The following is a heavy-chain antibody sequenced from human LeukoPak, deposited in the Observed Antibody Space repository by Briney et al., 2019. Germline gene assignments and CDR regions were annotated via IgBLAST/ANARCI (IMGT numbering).Heavy chain of an antibody. Sequence: GGSLRLSCAASGFTFSSYTMNWVRQAPGKGLEWVSSITDSSSSMYYADSVKGRFTISRDNAKNSLYLQMNSLRAEDTAVYYCAELGITMIGGVWGKGTTVAISS. D-gene: IGHD3-10*02. CDR3: AELGITMIGGV. CDR1: GFTFSSYT. V-gene: IGHV3-21*01. J-gene: IGHJ6*04. CDR2: ITDSSSSM.